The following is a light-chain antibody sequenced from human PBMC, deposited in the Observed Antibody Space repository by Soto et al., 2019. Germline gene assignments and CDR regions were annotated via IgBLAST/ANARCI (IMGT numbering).Light chain of an antibody. V-gene: IGKV3-20*01. CDR3: QQYGISSHT. Sequence: EIVLTQSPGTLSLSPGERATLSCRASQSVSSSYLAWYQQTPGQATRLLIYGTSSRATGIPDRFSASGSGTDFTLTISRLEPEDFAVYYCQQYGISSHTFGQGTKLEIK. J-gene: IGKJ2*01. CDR2: GTS. CDR1: QSVSSSY.